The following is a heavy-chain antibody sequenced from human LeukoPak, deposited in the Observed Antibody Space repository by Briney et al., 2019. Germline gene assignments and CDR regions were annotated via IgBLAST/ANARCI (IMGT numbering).Heavy chain of an antibody. V-gene: IGHV1-69*06. CDR3: ARVGRGLRDGYNPDY. D-gene: IGHD5-24*01. CDR2: IIPIFGTA. J-gene: IGHJ4*02. Sequence: GASVKVSCKASGGTFSSYAISWVRQAPGQGLEWMGGIIPIFGTANYAQKFQGRVTMTEDTSTDTAYMELSSLRSEDTAVYYCARVGRGLRDGYNPDYWGQGTLVTVSS. CDR1: GGTFSSYA.